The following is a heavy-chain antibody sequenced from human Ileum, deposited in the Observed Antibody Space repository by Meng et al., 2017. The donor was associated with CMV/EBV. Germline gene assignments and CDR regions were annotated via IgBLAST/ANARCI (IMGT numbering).Heavy chain of an antibody. CDR2: IREDGTEK. V-gene: IGHV3-7*01. J-gene: IGHJ3*02. Sequence: GESLKISCSASGFTFSTYWMSWVRQAPGKGLEWVANIREDGTEKYYVDSVKGRFTISRDNAKNSLYLQMNSLRVEDTAVYYCARDPDIAVSNDPDPFDIWGQGKLVTVSS. CDR1: GFTFSTYW. CDR3: ARDPDIAVSNDPDPFDI. D-gene: IGHD2-2*01.